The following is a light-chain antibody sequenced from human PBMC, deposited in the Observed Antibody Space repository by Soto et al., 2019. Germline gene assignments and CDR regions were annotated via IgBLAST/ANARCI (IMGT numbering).Light chain of an antibody. CDR1: SGDIVSYNR. Sequence: QSALAQPASVSGSPGQSITISCTGTSGDIVSYNRVSWYQQHPGKAPKLIIYEVTDRPSGVSNRFSGSKSGNTASLTISGLQADDEAEYYCSSYTNINTRACVFGTGTKVTVL. V-gene: IGLV2-14*01. CDR2: EVT. CDR3: SSYTNINTRACV. J-gene: IGLJ1*01.